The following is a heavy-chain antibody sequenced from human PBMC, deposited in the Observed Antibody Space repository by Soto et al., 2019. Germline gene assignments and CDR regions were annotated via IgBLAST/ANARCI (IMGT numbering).Heavy chain of an antibody. CDR3: ARERGYCSGGSCYSVYYYGMDV. V-gene: IGHV1-18*01. CDR2: ISAYNGNT. D-gene: IGHD2-15*01. Sequence: QVQLVQSGAEVKKPGASVKVSCKASGYTFTSYGISWVRQAPGQGLEWMGWISAYNGNTNYAQKLQGRVTMTTDTSTSTAFMELMSLRTHDTAVYYCARERGYCSGGSCYSVYYYGMDVWGQGTTVTVSS. CDR1: GYTFTSYG. J-gene: IGHJ6*02.